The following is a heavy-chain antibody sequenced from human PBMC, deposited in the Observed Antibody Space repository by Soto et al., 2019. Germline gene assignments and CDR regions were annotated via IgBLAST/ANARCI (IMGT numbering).Heavy chain of an antibody. CDR1: GGTFSSYT. J-gene: IGHJ4*02. D-gene: IGHD1-26*01. V-gene: IGHV1-69*08. CDR3: AREGSGATTFDY. Sequence: QVQLVQSGAEVKKPGSSVKVSCKASGGTFSSYTISWVRQAPGQGLEWMGRIIPILGIANYAQKFQGRVTITADKSTSTAYMELSSLRSEDTAVYYCAREGSGATTFDYWVQGTLVTVSS. CDR2: IIPILGIA.